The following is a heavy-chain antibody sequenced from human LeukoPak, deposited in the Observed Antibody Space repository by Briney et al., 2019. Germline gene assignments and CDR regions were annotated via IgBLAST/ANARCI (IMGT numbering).Heavy chain of an antibody. CDR2: MSHSGTT. J-gene: IGHJ4*02. D-gene: IGHD3-16*01. V-gene: IGHV4-39*07. Sequence: SETLSLTCVVSGGSLISTDHHWGWIRQTPGKGLEWIGSMSHSGTTYYNPSLMSRATMSVDTSKNYFSLQLSSVTAADTAVYFCASDWAPGQGRMFDHWGQGTLVTVTS. CDR1: GGSLISTDHH. CDR3: ASDWAPGQGRMFDH.